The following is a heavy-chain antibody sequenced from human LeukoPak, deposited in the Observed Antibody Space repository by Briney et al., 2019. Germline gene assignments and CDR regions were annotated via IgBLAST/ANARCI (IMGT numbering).Heavy chain of an antibody. V-gene: IGHV4-39*07. D-gene: IGHD2-2*01. CDR1: GGSISSSSYY. CDR3: ARDLPVVPAAITRGSNWFDP. Sequence: PSETLSLTCTVSGGSISSSSYYWGWIRQPPGKGLEWIGSIYYSGSTYYNSSLKSRVTISVDTSKNQFSLKLSSVTAADTAVYYCARDLPVVPAAITRGSNWFDPWGQGTLVTVSS. CDR2: IYYSGST. J-gene: IGHJ5*02.